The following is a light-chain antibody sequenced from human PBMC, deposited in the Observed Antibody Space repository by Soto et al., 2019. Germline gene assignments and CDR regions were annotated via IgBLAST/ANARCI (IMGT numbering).Light chain of an antibody. CDR1: QSVSSSY. V-gene: IGKV3-20*01. J-gene: IGKJ1*01. CDR3: QQYGNSRWT. Sequence: EIVLTQSPDTLSLSPGERATLSCRASQSVSSSYLAWYQQTPGQAPRLLIYGTSNRATGIPDRFSGSGSGTDCTLTIIRLEPEDFAVYYCQQYGNSRWTFGQGTKVEIK. CDR2: GTS.